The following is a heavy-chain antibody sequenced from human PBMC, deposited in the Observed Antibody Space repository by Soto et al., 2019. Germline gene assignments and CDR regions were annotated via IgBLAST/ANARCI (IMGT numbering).Heavy chain of an antibody. CDR1: GGSISSYY. J-gene: IGHJ4*02. Sequence: SETLSLTCTVSGGSISSYYWSCIRQPPGKGLEWIGYIYYSGSTNYNPSLNSRVTISVDTSKNQFSLKLSSVTAADTAVYYCARGGGTPPFDYWGRGTLVTVSS. CDR3: ARGGGTPPFDY. CDR2: IYYSGST. V-gene: IGHV4-59*01. D-gene: IGHD1-26*01.